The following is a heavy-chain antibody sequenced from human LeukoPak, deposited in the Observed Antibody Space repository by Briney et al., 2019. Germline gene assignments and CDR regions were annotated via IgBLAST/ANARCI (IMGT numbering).Heavy chain of an antibody. J-gene: IGHJ6*02. Sequence: SGSLSLTCTVSGGSISSYYWSWIRQPPGKGLEWIGYISYSVSTNYNPSLKSRVTISVDTSKNQFSLKLSSVTAADTAVYYCARLGIMTTVTTYYYYYYGMDVWGQGTTVTVSS. CDR2: ISYSVST. CDR1: GGSISSYY. CDR3: ARLGIMTTVTTYYYYYYGMDV. V-gene: IGHV4-59*08. D-gene: IGHD4-17*01.